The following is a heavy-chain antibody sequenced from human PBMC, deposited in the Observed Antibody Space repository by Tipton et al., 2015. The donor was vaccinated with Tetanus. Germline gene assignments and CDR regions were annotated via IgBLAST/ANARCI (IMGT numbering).Heavy chain of an antibody. CDR3: ARVGYSSGWYDSGMDV. V-gene: IGHV1-69*06. D-gene: IGHD6-19*01. CDR2: IIPIFGTA. Sequence: QLVQSGAEVKKPGSSVKVSCKASGGTFSSYAISWVRRAPGQGLEWMGGIIPIFGTANYAQKFQGRVTITADKSTSTAYMELSSLRSEDTAVYYRARVGYSSGWYDSGMDVWGQGTTVTVSS. J-gene: IGHJ6*02. CDR1: GGTFSSYA.